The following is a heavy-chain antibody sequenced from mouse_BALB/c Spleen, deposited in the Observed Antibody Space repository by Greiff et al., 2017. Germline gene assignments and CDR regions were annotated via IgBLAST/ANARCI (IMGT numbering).Heavy chain of an antibody. CDR1: GFNIKDTY. J-gene: IGHJ2*01. CDR3: ASRSYYRYALDY. D-gene: IGHD2-14*01. Sequence: VQLQQSGAELVKPGASVKLSCTASGFNIKDTYMHWVKQRPEQGLEWIGRIDPANGNTKYDPKFQGKATITADTSSNTAYLQLSSLTSEDTAVYYCASRSYYRYALDYWGQGTTLTVSS. V-gene: IGHV14-3*02. CDR2: IDPANGNT.